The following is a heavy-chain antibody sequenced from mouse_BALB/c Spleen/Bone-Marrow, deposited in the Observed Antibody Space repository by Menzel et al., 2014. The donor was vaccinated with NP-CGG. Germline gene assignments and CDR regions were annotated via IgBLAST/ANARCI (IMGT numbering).Heavy chain of an antibody. J-gene: IGHJ3*01. CDR3: ATYYYGSSLFAY. V-gene: IGHV14-3*02. Sequence: EVQLQQSGAELVKPGASVKLSCTASGFNIKNTYIHWVKQRPEQGLEWIGRIDPANVNTKYDPKLQGKATITAETTSNTAYLQLSSLTSEDTAVYYCATYYYGSSLFAYWGQGTLVTVSA. CDR2: IDPANVNT. D-gene: IGHD1-1*01. CDR1: GFNIKNTY.